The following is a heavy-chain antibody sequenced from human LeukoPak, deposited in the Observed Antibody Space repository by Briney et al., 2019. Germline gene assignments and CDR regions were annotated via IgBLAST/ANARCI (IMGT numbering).Heavy chain of an antibody. J-gene: IGHJ3*02. V-gene: IGHV4-34*12. D-gene: IGHD3-10*01. CDR2: IFYSGST. Sequence: SETLSLTCAVYGGSFSGYYCNWIRQPPGKGLEWIGNIFYSGSTYYSPSLRSRVTISLDTSRNQFSLKLNSVTAADTAVYYCAKSNGYGLVDIWGQGTMVTVSS. CDR1: GGSFSGYY. CDR3: AKSNGYGLVDI.